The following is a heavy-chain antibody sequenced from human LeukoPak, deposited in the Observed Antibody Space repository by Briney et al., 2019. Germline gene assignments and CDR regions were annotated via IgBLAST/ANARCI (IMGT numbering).Heavy chain of an antibody. CDR1: GGSISTNY. Sequence: SETLSLTCTVSGGSISTNYWSWIRQPPGKGLEWIGSINYSGSTRYNPSLKSRVAISVDTSKNQFSLRLSSVTAADTAVYYCARGYYGSGSYSYYFDYWGQGTLVTVSS. V-gene: IGHV4-59*04. CDR3: ARGYYGSGSYSYYFDY. D-gene: IGHD3-10*01. CDR2: INYSGST. J-gene: IGHJ4*02.